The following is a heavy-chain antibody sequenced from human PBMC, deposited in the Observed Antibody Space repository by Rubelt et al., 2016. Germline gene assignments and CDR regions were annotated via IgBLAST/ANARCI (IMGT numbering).Heavy chain of an antibody. CDR1: GFTFSSYG. D-gene: IGHD1-26*01. CDR3: ARASGSGRNAVDI. CDR2: INPDGGEQ. Sequence: GGGVVQPGRSLRLSCAASGFTFSSYGMHWVRQAPGRGLEWVANINPDGGEQNYVDSVKGRFTISRDNAKNSVYLQMNSLRAEDTAVDYCARASGSGRNAVDIWGQGTMVTVSS. V-gene: IGHV3-7*02. J-gene: IGHJ3*02.